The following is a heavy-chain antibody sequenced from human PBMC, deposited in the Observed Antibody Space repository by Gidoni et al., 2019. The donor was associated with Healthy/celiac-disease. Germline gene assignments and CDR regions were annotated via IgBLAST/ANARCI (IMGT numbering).Heavy chain of an antibody. CDR2: IYSGGST. CDR3: ARGLYCSSTSCYRLQ. D-gene: IGHD2-2*02. J-gene: IGHJ4*02. Sequence: EVQLVESGGGLIQPGGSLRLSCAPSGFTVSSNYMSWFRQAPGKGLEWVSVIYSGGSTYYADSVKGRFTISRDNSKNTLYLQMNSLRAEDTAVYYCARGLYCSSTSCYRLQWGQGTLVTVSS. CDR1: GFTVSSNY. V-gene: IGHV3-53*01.